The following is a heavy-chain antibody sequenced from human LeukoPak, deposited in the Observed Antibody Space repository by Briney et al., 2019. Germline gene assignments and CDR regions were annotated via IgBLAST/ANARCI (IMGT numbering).Heavy chain of an antibody. CDR3: ARGGAYCGGDCYPSIWFDP. CDR2: IYYSGST. J-gene: IGHJ5*02. V-gene: IGHV4-39*07. D-gene: IGHD2-21*02. CDR1: GGSISSSSYY. Sequence: PSETLSLTCTVSGGSISSSSYYWGWIRQPPGEGLEWIGSIYYSGSTYYNPSLKSRVTISVDTSKNQFSLKLSSVTAADTAVYYCARGGAYCGGDCYPSIWFDPWGQGTLVTVSS.